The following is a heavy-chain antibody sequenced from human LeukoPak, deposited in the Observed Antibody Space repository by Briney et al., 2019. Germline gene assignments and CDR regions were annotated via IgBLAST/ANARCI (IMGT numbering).Heavy chain of an antibody. CDR2: ISAYNGNT. CDR3: ARDLYCSSTSCYPQNFDY. Sequence: ASVKVSCKASGYTFTSYGISWVRQAPGQGLEWMGWISAYNGNTNYAQKLQGRVTMTTDISTSTAYMELRSLRSDDTAVYYCARDLYCSSTSCYPQNFDYWGQGTLVTVSS. D-gene: IGHD2-2*01. CDR1: GYTFTSYG. J-gene: IGHJ4*02. V-gene: IGHV1-18*01.